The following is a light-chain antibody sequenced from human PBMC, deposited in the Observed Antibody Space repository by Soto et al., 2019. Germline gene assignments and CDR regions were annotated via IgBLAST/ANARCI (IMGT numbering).Light chain of an antibody. CDR2: DVS. CDR3: SSYASSSTLV. V-gene: IGLV2-14*03. J-gene: IGLJ2*01. Sequence: QSALTQPASVSGSPGQSITISCTGTSSDVGGYNYVSWYQHHPGKAPKLTIYDVSNRPSGVSNRFSGSKSGNTASLIISGLQAEDEADYYCSSYASSSTLVFGGGTKLTVL. CDR1: SSDVGGYNY.